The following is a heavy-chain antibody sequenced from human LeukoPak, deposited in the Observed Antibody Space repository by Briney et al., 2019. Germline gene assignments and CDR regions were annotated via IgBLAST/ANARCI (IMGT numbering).Heavy chain of an antibody. CDR3: AKAQPGDFWGMSYYYYGMDV. D-gene: IGHD3-16*01. CDR2: ISGSGGST. J-gene: IGHJ6*02. Sequence: PGGSPRLSCAASGFTFSSYAMSWVRQAPGKGLEWVSAISGSGGSTYYADSVKGRFTISRDNSKNTLYLQMNSLRAEDTAVYYCAKAQPGDFWGMSYYYYGMDVWGQGTTVTVSS. V-gene: IGHV3-23*01. CDR1: GFTFSSYA.